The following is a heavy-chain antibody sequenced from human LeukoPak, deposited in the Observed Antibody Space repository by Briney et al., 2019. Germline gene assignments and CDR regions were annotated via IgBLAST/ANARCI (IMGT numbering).Heavy chain of an antibody. V-gene: IGHV4-4*07. J-gene: IGHJ4*02. CDR1: GGSIRSYY. CDR3: ATDPPGRAFDS. Sequence: SETLSLTCTLSGGSIRSYYWSWIRQPAGKGREWVGRISATESTYYNPSVKSRVTMSVDTSKNQFSLKLNSVTATDTAVYYCATDPPGRAFDSWGQGTLVTVSS. D-gene: IGHD3-10*01. CDR2: ISATEST.